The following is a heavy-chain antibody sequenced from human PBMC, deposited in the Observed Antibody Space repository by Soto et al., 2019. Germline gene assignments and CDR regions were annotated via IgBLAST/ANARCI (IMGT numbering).Heavy chain of an antibody. V-gene: IGHV1-18*01. CDR1: GYTFTRYG. D-gene: IGHD5-18*01. CDR3: ARDRNTALPGY. Sequence: ASVKVSCKASGYTFTRYGINWVRQAPGQGLEWMGWINPYNGNTNYIQKFQGRVTMTRDTSTSTSYMELRSLRSDDTAVYYCARDRNTALPGYWGQGTLVTVSS. J-gene: IGHJ4*02. CDR2: INPYNGNT.